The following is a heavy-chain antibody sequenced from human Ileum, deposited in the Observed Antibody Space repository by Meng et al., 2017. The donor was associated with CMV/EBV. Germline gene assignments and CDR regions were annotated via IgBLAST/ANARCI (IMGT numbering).Heavy chain of an antibody. CDR3: TRGVRDS. CDR1: GYTVSNDR. V-gene: IGHV3-74*01. D-gene: IGHD3-10*01. J-gene: IGHJ4*02. CDR2: IEADGSNT. Sequence: RLACAGSGYTVSNDRMNWVGKDRGKGRVWVSRIEADGSNTLYADYVKGRFTIYRDNAKNTLYLQMNSMRADETAVYYCTRGVRDSWGQGTLVTVSS.